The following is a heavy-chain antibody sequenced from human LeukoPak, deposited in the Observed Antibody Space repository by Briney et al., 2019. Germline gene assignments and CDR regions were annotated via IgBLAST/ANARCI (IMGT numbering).Heavy chain of an antibody. CDR3: ARGRSSSGYYFDAFDI. Sequence: AAVTVSFKASGYTFTTYDINWVRQAPGQGLEWMGWMNPKRGNTGYAQKFQGRVTITRNTSISTDYMELSSLRSEDTAVYYCARGRSSSGYYFDAFDIWGQGTMVTVSS. J-gene: IGHJ3*02. CDR2: MNPKRGNT. V-gene: IGHV1-8*01. CDR1: GYTFTTYD. D-gene: IGHD3-22*01.